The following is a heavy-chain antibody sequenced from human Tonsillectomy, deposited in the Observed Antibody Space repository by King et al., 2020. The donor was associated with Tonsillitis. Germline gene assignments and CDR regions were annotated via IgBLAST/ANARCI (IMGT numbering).Heavy chain of an antibody. Sequence: VQLVESGGGLVQPGGSLRLSCAASGFTVSSNYTNWVRQAPGKGLEWVSVIYSGGSTYYADSVKGRFTISRDNSKNTLYLQMNSLRAEDTAVYYCATSVYSGSYSLDYWGQGTLVTVSS. V-gene: IGHV3-66*01. CDR3: ATSVYSGSYSLDY. D-gene: IGHD1-26*01. CDR1: GFTVSSNY. CDR2: IYSGGST. J-gene: IGHJ4*02.